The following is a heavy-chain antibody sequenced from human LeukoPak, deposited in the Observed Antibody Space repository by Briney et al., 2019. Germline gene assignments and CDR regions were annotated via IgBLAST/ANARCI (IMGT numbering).Heavy chain of an antibody. CDR3: ARDLTAARQRYYYGMDV. V-gene: IGHV1-2*02. Sequence: ASVKVSCKASGYTFTGYYMHWVRQAPGQGLEWMGWINPNSGGTNYAQKFQGRVTMTRDTSISTAYMELSRLRSDDTAVYYCARDLTAARQRYYYGMDVWGRGTTVTVSS. CDR2: INPNSGGT. CDR1: GYTFTGYY. D-gene: IGHD6-6*01. J-gene: IGHJ6*02.